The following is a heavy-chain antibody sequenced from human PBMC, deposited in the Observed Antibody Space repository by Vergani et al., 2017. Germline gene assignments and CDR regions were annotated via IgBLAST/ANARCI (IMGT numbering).Heavy chain of an antibody. J-gene: IGHJ6*03. CDR3: ARDRGYSVNWNYMDV. V-gene: IGHV4-61*02. D-gene: IGHD2-21*01. CDR2: IYTSGSP. CDR1: GGSISSGSYY. Sequence: QVQLQESGPGLVKPSQTLSLTCTVSGGSISSGSYYWSWIRQPAGKGLEWIGHIYTSGSPNYNPSLKSRVTISIDTSKNQFSLKLSSVTAADTAVYYCARDRGYSVNWNYMDVWGKGATVSVSS.